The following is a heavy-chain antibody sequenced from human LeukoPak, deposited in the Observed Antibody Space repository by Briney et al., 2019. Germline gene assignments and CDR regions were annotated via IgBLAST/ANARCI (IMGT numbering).Heavy chain of an antibody. CDR1: GGTFSSYA. CDR3: ARDIRYFDWLSTNWFDP. V-gene: IGHV1-69*05. Sequence: GASVKVSCKASGGTFSSYAISWVRQAPGQGLEWMGRIIPIFGTANYAQKFQGRVTITTDESTSTANLDLSRLRSEDTAAYYCARDIRYFDWLSTNWFDPWGQGTLVTVSS. D-gene: IGHD3-9*01. CDR2: IIPIFGTA. J-gene: IGHJ5*02.